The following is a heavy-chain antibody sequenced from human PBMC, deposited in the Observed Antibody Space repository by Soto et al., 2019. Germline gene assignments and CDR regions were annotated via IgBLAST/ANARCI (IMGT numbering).Heavy chain of an antibody. D-gene: IGHD7-27*01. CDR3: LGYWLDP. CDR2: IKSASAGGTT. V-gene: IGHV3-15*01. CDR1: GFTFMNAW. J-gene: IGHJ5*02. Sequence: PGGSLRLPCAASGFTFMNAWLSWVRQAPGKGLEWVGRIKSASAGGTTDYAAPVKGRFTVSRDDSKNTVYLQMNSLKIEDTGVYYCLGYWLDPWGQGTLVTVSS.